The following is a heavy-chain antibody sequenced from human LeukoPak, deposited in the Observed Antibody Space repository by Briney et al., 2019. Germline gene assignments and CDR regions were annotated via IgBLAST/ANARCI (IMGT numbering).Heavy chain of an antibody. J-gene: IGHJ3*02. Sequence: PSETLSLTCDVYGGSFSGYYWSWIRQPPGKGLEWIGEINHSGSTNYNPSLKSRVTISIDTSKNQFSLKLSSVTAADTAVYYCARARWPGAFDIWGQGTMVTVSS. V-gene: IGHV4-34*01. CDR1: GGSFSGYY. D-gene: IGHD3-16*02. CDR2: INHSGST. CDR3: ARARWPGAFDI.